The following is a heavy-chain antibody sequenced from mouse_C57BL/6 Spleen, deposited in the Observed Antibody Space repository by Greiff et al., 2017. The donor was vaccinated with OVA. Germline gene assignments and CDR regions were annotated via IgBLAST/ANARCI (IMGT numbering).Heavy chain of an antibody. CDR2: INPNNGGT. CDR3: AWAPYDYAGLAWFAD. CDR1: GYTFTDYN. Sequence: VQLQQSGPELVKPGASVKMSCKASGYTFTDYNMHWVKQSHGKSLEWIGYINPNNGGTSYNQKFKGKATLTVNKSSSTAYMELRSLTSEDSAVYSCAWAPYDYAGLAWFADWGQGPLVTVSA. V-gene: IGHV1-22*01. J-gene: IGHJ3*01. D-gene: IGHD2-4*01.